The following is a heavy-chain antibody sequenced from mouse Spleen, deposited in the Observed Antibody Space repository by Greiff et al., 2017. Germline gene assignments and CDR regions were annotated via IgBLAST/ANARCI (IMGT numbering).Heavy chain of an antibody. CDR2: INPSSGYT. V-gene: IGHV1-7*01. CDR3: AKGTLVWRMDY. J-gene: IGHJ4*01. CDR1: GYTFTSYW. D-gene: IGHD2-10*02. Sequence: QVQLQQPGAELVMPGASVKLSCKASGYTFTSYWMHWVKQRPGQGLEWIGYINPSSGYTKYNQKFKDKATLTADKSSSTAYMQLSSLTYEDSAVYYCAKGTLVWRMDYWGQGTSVTVSS.